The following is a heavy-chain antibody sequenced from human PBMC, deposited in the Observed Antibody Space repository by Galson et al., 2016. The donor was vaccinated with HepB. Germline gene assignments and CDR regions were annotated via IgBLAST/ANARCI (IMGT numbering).Heavy chain of an antibody. CDR1: GYTFTSYA. CDR3: ARAGKRMVVTAPIDY. CDR2: INGGNGNT. D-gene: IGHD2-21*02. J-gene: IGHJ4*02. V-gene: IGHV1-3*01. Sequence: SVKVSCKASGYTFTSYAMNWVRQAPGQRLEWMGWINGGNGNTKFSQKFQGRVTITRDTSASTAYMELRSLRSEDTAVYYCARAGKRMVVTAPIDYWGQGTLVTVSS.